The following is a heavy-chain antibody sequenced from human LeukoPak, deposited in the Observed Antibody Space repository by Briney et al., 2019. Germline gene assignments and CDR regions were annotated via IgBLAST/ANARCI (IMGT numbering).Heavy chain of an antibody. CDR3: ARGEPWSGYPHGAFDI. V-gene: IGHV1-69*13. Sequence: SVKVSCKASGYTFTSYAISWVRQAPGQGLEWMGGIIPIFGTANYAQKFQGRVTITADESTSTAYMELSSLRSEDTAVYYCARGEPWSGYPHGAFDIWGQGTMVTVSS. CDR2: IIPIFGTA. J-gene: IGHJ3*02. CDR1: GYTFTSYA. D-gene: IGHD3-3*01.